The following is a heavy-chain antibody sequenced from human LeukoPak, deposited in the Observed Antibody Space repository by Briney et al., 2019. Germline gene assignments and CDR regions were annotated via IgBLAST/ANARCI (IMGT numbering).Heavy chain of an antibody. CDR1: GFTFSSYA. CDR2: ISYDGSNK. CDR3: AREGAGYFDY. Sequence: GGSLRLSCAASGFTFSSYAMHWVRQAPGKGLEWVAVISYDGSNKYYADSVKGRFTISRDNSKNTLNLQMNSLRAEDTAVYYCAREGAGYFDYWGQGTLVTVSS. J-gene: IGHJ4*02. D-gene: IGHD3-10*01. V-gene: IGHV3-30*04.